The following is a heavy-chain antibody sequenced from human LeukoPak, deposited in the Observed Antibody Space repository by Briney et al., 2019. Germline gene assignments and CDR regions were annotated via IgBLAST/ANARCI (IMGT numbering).Heavy chain of an antibody. Sequence: SVKVSCKASGGTFSSYAISWVRQAPGQGLEWMGGIIPIFGTANYAQKFQGRVTITADESTSTAYMELSSLRSEDTAVYYCARPSFHCSSTSCYTGYGMDVWGQGTTVTVSS. D-gene: IGHD2-2*02. CDR3: ARPSFHCSSTSCYTGYGMDV. J-gene: IGHJ6*02. CDR1: GGTFSSYA. CDR2: IIPIFGTA. V-gene: IGHV1-69*13.